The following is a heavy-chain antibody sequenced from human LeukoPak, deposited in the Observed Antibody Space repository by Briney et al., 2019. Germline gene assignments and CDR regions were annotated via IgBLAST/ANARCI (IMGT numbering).Heavy chain of an antibody. CDR2: IWYDGSKQ. J-gene: IGHJ4*02. D-gene: IGHD6-19*01. Sequence: GRSLRLSCVASGFTFSSHGFHWIRQAPGKGLEWVAVIWYDGSKQLYANSVKGRFSISRDDSMNTLYLQMNSLRVEDMAVYYCAREDSNGFYSGYWGQGTLVTVSS. V-gene: IGHV3-33*01. CDR1: GFTFSSHG. CDR3: AREDSNGFYSGY.